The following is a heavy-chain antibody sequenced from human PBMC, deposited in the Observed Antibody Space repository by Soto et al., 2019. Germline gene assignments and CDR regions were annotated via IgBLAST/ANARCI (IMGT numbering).Heavy chain of an antibody. CDR3: ASLGYRSSWPVYGMDV. CDR1: GFTFSSYW. V-gene: IGHV3-7*03. CDR2: IKQDGSEK. D-gene: IGHD6-13*01. Sequence: GGSLRLSCAASGFTFSSYWMSWVRQAPGKGLEWVANIKQDGSEKYYVDSVKGRFTISRNNAKNSLYLQMNSLRAEDTAVYYCASLGYRSSWPVYGMDVWGQGTTVTVSS. J-gene: IGHJ6*02.